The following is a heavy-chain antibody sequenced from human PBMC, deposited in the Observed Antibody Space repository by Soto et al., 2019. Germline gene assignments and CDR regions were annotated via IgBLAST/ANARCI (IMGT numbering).Heavy chain of an antibody. Sequence: EVQLVESGGGLVQPGGSLKLSCAASGFTFSGSPMHWVRQASGKGLEWVGRIRSKANSYATAYAASVKGRFTISRDDSKNTAYRQMNSLKTEYTAVYYCSRLEVVTATHNDVWGQGTTVTVSS. D-gene: IGHD2-21*02. CDR3: SRLEVVTATHNDV. CDR1: GFTFSGSP. CDR2: IRSKANSYAT. V-gene: IGHV3-73*01. J-gene: IGHJ6*02.